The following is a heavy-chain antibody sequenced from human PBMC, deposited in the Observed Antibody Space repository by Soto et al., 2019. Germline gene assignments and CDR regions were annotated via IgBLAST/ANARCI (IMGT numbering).Heavy chain of an antibody. V-gene: IGHV3-30-3*01. CDR3: ARDIVVVPAAKPQVTKLNYHYGMDV. D-gene: IGHD2-2*02. CDR1: GFTFSSYA. CDR2: ISYDGSNK. J-gene: IGHJ6*02. Sequence: GGSLRLSCAASGFTFSSYAMHWVRQAPGKGLEWVAVISYDGSNKYYADSVKGRFTISRDNSKNTLYLQMNSLRAEDTAVYYCARDIVVVPAAKPQVTKLNYHYGMDVWGQGTTVTVSS.